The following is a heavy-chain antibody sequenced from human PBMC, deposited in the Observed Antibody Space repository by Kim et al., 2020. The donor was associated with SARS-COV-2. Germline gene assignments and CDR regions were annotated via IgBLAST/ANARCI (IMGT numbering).Heavy chain of an antibody. CDR3: ARGRGASYGYYYYYGMDV. V-gene: IGHV4-34*01. CDR2: INHSGST. CDR1: GGSFSGYY. J-gene: IGHJ6*01. Sequence: SQTLSLTCAVYGGSFSGYYWSWIRQPPGKGLEWIGEINHSGSTNYNPSLKSRVTISVDTSKNQFSLKLSSVTAADTAVYYCARGRGASYGYYYYYGMDVW. D-gene: IGHD5-18*01.